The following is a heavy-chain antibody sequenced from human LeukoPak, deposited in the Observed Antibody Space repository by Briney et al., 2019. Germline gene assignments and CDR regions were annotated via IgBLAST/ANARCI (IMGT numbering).Heavy chain of an antibody. CDR1: GYTFTGYY. D-gene: IGHD6-19*01. CDR3: ARGPSAVAGEYYMDV. Sequence: ASVKVSCMASGYTFTGYYMHWVRQAPGQGLEWMGWINPNSGGTNYAQKFQGRVTMTRDTSISTAYMELSRLRSDDTAVYYCARGPSAVAGEYYMDVWGKGTTVTVSS. J-gene: IGHJ6*03. V-gene: IGHV1-2*02. CDR2: INPNSGGT.